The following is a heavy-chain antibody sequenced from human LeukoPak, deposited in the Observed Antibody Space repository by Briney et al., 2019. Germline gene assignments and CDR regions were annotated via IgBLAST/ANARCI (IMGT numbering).Heavy chain of an antibody. D-gene: IGHD1-1*01. CDR1: GFTFSSYG. Sequence: PGRSLRLSCAASGFTFSSYGMHWVRQAPGKGLEWVAFIRYDGSNKYYADSVKGRFTISRDNSKNTLYLQMNSLRAEDTAVYYCARVSGLVINWNLDHWGQGTLVTVSS. CDR3: ARVSGLVINWNLDH. J-gene: IGHJ4*02. V-gene: IGHV3-30*02. CDR2: IRYDGSNK.